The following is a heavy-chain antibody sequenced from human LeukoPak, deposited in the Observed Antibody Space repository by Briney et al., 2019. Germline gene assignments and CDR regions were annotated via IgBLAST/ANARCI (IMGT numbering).Heavy chain of an antibody. J-gene: IGHJ6*03. V-gene: IGHV4-30-4*07. CDR1: GGSISSGGYS. D-gene: IGHD1-1*01. CDR2: IYYSGST. Sequence: SETLSLTCAVSGGSISSGGYSWSWIRQPPGKGLEWIGYIYYSGSTYYSPSLKSRVTISVDTSKNQFSLKLTSVTAADTAVYYCARTQLEPHYYYYYYMDVWGRGTTVTVSS. CDR3: ARTQLEPHYYYYYYMDV.